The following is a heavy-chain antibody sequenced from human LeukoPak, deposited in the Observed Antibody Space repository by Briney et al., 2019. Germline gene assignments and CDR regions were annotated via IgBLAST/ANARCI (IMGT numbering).Heavy chain of an antibody. CDR1: GYTFTSYY. CDR2: INPNSGGT. D-gene: IGHD3-10*01. CDR3: ARGPSGAAFDI. V-gene: IGHV1-2*02. J-gene: IGHJ3*02. Sequence: VALVKVSCKASGYTFTSYYMHWVRQAPGQGLEWMGWINPNSGGTNYAQKFQGRVTMTRDTSISTAYMELSRLRSDDTAVYYCARGPSGAAFDIWGQGTMVTVSS.